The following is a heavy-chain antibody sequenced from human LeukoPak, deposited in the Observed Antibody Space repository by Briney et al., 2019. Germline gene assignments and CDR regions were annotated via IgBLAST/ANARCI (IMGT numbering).Heavy chain of an antibody. D-gene: IGHD5-18*01. CDR1: GFSFSNYW. V-gene: IGHV3-74*01. CDR3: YGEH. CDR2: VDNDGSGT. Sequence: GGSLRLSCAASGFSFSNYWMHWVRQVPGKELVWVSRVDNDGSGTTYADSVKGRFTISRDNAKNTVYLQTNSLYCARSQRGYSYGEHWGQGTPVTVSS. J-gene: IGHJ4*02.